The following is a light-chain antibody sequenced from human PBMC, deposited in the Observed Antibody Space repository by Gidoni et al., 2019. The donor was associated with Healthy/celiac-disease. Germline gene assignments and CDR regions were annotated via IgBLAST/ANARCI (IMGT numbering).Light chain of an antibody. V-gene: IGKV1-39*01. CDR3: QQSYSTPGT. J-gene: IGKJ2*02. CDR2: AAS. Sequence: DIQMTQSPSSLSASVGDRVTITCRASQSISSYLNWYPQKPGTAPKLLIYAASSLQSGVPSRFSGSGSGTDFTLPISSLQPEEFATYYCQQSYSTPGTFGQRTKLEIK. CDR1: QSISSY.